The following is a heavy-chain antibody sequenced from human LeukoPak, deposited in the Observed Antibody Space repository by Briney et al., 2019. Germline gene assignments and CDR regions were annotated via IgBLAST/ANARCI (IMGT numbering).Heavy chain of an antibody. CDR2: IYYSGST. J-gene: IGHJ4*02. D-gene: IGHD6-13*01. Sequence: SETLSLTCTVSGGSISSGDYYWSWIRQPPGKGLEWIGYIYYSGSTYYNPTLKSRVTISVDTSKNQFSLKLSSVTAADTAVYYCAREGEIAAAGTFRHWGQGTLVTVSS. CDR1: GGSISSGDYY. V-gene: IGHV4-30-4*08. CDR3: AREGEIAAAGTFRH.